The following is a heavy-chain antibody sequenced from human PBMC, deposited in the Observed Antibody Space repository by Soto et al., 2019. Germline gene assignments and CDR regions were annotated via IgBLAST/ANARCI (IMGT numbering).Heavy chain of an antibody. CDR3: ARASDTSGYYY. D-gene: IGHD5-12*01. CDR1: GGSFKNYA. J-gene: IGHJ4*02. CDR2: ILLVFDEL. V-gene: IGHV1-69*01. Sequence: QVQLVQSGSEVKKPGSSVKVSCKVSGGSFKNYAISWVRQAPGQGLEWVGGILLVFDELHYAPKLQGRVTITADEATSTAHLELGSLTSDDTAVYFCARASDTSGYYYWGQGTLVTVSS.